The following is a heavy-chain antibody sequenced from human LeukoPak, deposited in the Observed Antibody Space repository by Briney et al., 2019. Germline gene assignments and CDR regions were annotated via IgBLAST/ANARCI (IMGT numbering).Heavy chain of an antibody. Sequence: GGSLRISCAASGFTFRTYEMHLVRQAPGKGLDWISYISGSGDTIYYADSVKGRFTISRDNAKNSLFLQMNSLGAEDTAVYYCARGPNSGNSDSFDIWGHGTMVTVSS. J-gene: IGHJ3*02. CDR1: GFTFRTYE. CDR2: ISGSGDTI. D-gene: IGHD4-23*01. CDR3: ARGPNSGNSDSFDI. V-gene: IGHV3-48*03.